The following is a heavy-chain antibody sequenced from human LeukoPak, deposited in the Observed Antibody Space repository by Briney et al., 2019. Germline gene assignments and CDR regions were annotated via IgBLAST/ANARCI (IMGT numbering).Heavy chain of an antibody. CDR2: IGTAGDT. V-gene: IGHV3-13*01. CDR3: ARGGYNWNLDAVPVYFDY. Sequence: PGGSLRLSCAASGFTFSSYDMHWVRHATGKGLEWVSAIGTAGDTYYPGSVKGRFTISRENAKNSLYLQMNSLRAGDTAVYYCARGGYNWNLDAVPVYFDYWGQGTLVTVSS. J-gene: IGHJ4*02. D-gene: IGHD1-7*01. CDR1: GFTFSSYD.